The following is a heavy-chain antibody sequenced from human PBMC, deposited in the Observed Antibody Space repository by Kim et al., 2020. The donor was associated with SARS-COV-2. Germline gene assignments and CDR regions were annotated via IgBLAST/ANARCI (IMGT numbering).Heavy chain of an antibody. D-gene: IGHD5-18*01. CDR1: GGTFSSYA. CDR2: IIPIFGTA. V-gene: IGHV1-69*13. CDR3: ARDRRRGYSYGYSDS. J-gene: IGHJ5*02. Sequence: SVKVSCKASGGTFSSYAISWVRQAPGQGLEWMGGIIPIFGTANYAQKFQGRVTITADESTSTAYMELSSLRSEDTAVYYCARDRRRGYSYGYSDSWGQGTLVTVSS.